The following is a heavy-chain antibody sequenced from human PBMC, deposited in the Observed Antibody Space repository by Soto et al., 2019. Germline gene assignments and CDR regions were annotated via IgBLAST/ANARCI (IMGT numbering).Heavy chain of an antibody. Sequence: SVKVSCKASGFTFTSSAMQWVRQARGPRLEWIGWIVVGSGNTNYAQKFQERVTITRDMSTSTAYMELSSLRSEDTAVYYCAARPRGSGSYYNAPDYWGQGTLVTVSS. CDR2: IVVGSGNT. CDR1: GFTFTSSA. D-gene: IGHD3-10*01. J-gene: IGHJ4*02. CDR3: AARPRGSGSYYNAPDY. V-gene: IGHV1-58*02.